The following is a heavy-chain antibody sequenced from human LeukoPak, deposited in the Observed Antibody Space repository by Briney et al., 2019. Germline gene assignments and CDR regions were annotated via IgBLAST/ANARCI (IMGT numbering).Heavy chain of an antibody. D-gene: IGHD5-18*01. CDR2: ISSSSSYI. V-gene: IGHV3-21*01. CDR3: ARDIYSYGSFYYYYGMDV. J-gene: IGHJ6*02. Sequence: GGSLRLSCAASGFTFSSYSMNWVRQAPGKGLEWVSSISSSSSYIYYADSVKGRFTISRDNAKNSLYLQMNSLRAEDTAVYYCARDIYSYGSFYYYYGMDVWGQGTTVTVSS. CDR1: GFTFSSYS.